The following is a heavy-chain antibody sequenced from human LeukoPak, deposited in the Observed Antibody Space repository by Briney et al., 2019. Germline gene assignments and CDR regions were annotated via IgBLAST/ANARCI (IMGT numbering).Heavy chain of an antibody. Sequence: SVKVSCKASGGTSSSYAISWVRQAPGQGLEWMGGIIPIFGTANYAQKFQGRVTITADESTSTAYMELSSLRSEDTAVYYCARAEDKARYSSSWYLGASYYYYYGMDVWGQGTTVTVSS. CDR2: IIPIFGTA. V-gene: IGHV1-69*13. CDR3: ARAEDKARYSSSWYLGASYYYYYGMDV. J-gene: IGHJ6*02. D-gene: IGHD6-13*01. CDR1: GGTSSSYA.